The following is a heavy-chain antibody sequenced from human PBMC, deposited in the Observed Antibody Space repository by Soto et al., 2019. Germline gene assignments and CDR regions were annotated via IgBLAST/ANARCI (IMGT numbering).Heavy chain of an antibody. D-gene: IGHD5-12*01. CDR1: GGSISSSSYY. J-gene: IGHJ3*02. V-gene: IGHV4-39*01. Sequence: SETLSLTCTVSGGSISSSSYYWGWIRQPPGKGLEWIGSIYYSGSTYYNPSLKSRVTISVDTSKNQFSLKLSSVTAADTAVYYCARPPHSGYDLLDIWGQGTMVTVSS. CDR2: IYYSGST. CDR3: ARPPHSGYDLLDI.